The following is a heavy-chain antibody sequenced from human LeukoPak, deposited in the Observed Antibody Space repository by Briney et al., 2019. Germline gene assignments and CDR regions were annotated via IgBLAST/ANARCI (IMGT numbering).Heavy chain of an antibody. CDR1: GGSVSSGSYF. D-gene: IGHD7-27*01. CDR2: IYYSGST. V-gene: IGHV4-61*01. CDR3: ARDQAGDSDAFDI. J-gene: IGHJ3*02. Sequence: SETLSLTCNVSGGSVSSGSYFWTWIRQPPGKGLEWIGYIYYSGSTNYNPSLKSRVTISVDTSKNQFSLKLSSVTAADTAVYYCARDQAGDSDAFDIWGQGTMVTVSS.